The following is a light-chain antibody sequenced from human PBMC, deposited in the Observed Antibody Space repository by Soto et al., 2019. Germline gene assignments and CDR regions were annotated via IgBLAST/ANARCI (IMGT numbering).Light chain of an antibody. CDR1: QSVRSN. Sequence: ETVMTQSPATLSVSPGERVTLSCRASQSVRSNFAWYQQKPGQAPRLLIYDASTRATGIPARFSGSGSGTDFTLTISRLEPEDFAVYYCQQYGSSGTFGQGTKVDIK. CDR2: DAS. J-gene: IGKJ1*01. V-gene: IGKV3-15*01. CDR3: QQYGSSGT.